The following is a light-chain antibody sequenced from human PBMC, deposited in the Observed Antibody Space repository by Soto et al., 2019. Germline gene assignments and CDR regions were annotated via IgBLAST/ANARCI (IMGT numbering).Light chain of an antibody. CDR1: NSYVGGSNY. J-gene: IGLJ1*01. V-gene: IGLV2-14*03. Sequence: QSALTQPASVSASPGQSITISCTGTNSYVGGSNYVAWYQHHPDKAPKLMIYDVSNRPSGVSTRFSGSKSGNTASLTISGLQAEDEADYYCNSYTSRSTHVFGTGTKLTVL. CDR3: NSYTSRSTHV. CDR2: DVS.